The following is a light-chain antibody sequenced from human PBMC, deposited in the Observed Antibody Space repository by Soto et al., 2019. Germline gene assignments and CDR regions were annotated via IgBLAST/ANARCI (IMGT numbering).Light chain of an antibody. CDR1: SSDINNYIY. J-gene: IGLJ1*01. CDR3: SSYTISPLV. V-gene: IGLV2-14*03. Sequence: QSALTQPASVSGSPGQSITISCTGTSSDINNYIYISWYQQHPGKAPKLIIYDVTNRPPGVSNRFSGSKSGNTASLTISGLQAEDEADYYCSSYTISPLVFATGTKLTVL. CDR2: DVT.